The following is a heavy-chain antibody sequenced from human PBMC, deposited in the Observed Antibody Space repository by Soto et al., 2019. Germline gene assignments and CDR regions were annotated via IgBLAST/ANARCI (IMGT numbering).Heavy chain of an antibody. Sequence: SETLSLTCTVSGGSVSSGSYYWSWIRQPPGKGLEWIGYIYYSGSTNYNPSLKSRVTISVDTSKNQFSLKLSSVTAADTAVYYCARERGVAAAGDPRFDYWGQGTLVTVSS. V-gene: IGHV4-61*01. CDR3: ARERGVAAAGDPRFDY. J-gene: IGHJ4*02. CDR2: IYYSGST. CDR1: GGSVSSGSYY. D-gene: IGHD6-13*01.